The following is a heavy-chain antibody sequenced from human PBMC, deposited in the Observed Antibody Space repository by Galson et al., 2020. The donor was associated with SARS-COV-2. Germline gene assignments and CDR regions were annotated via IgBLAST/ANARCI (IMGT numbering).Heavy chain of an antibody. J-gene: IGHJ6*02. Sequence: SETLSLTCTVSGGSIRSSRYSCGWLRQPPGKGLEWTGSIHYSGSTYYNPSLKSRVTISVDTSKNQFSLKLSSVTAADTAVYYCARTDDILTGYNYGMDVWGQGTTVTVSS. CDR2: IHYSGST. CDR3: ARTDDILTGYNYGMDV. CDR1: GGSIRSSRYS. V-gene: IGHV4-39*01. D-gene: IGHD3-9*01.